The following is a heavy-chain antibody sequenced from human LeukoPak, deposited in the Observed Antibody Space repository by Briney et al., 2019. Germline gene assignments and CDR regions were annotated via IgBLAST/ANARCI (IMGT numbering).Heavy chain of an antibody. Sequence: GASVTVSCKTSGGTFRNYGLNWVRQAPGQGLEWMGGFIPILGTPKYAQNLQGRVTITADESTSTGYMELSSLRYEDTAVYYCARGLYCSRSTSCYDYGMDVWGQGTTVTVSS. J-gene: IGHJ6*02. CDR2: FIPILGTP. CDR1: GGTFRNYG. CDR3: ARGLYCSRSTSCYDYGMDV. D-gene: IGHD2-2*01. V-gene: IGHV1-69*13.